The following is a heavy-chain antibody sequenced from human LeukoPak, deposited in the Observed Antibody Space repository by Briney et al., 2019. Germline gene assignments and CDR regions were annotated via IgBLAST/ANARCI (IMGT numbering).Heavy chain of an antibody. J-gene: IGHJ4*02. Sequence: ASVKVSCKASGFTFTSSAMQWVRQARGHRLEWIGWIVVGSGNTNYAQKFQERVTITRDMSTSTAYMELSSLRSEDTAVYYCAAALYDSSTGFDYWGQGTLVTVSS. D-gene: IGHD3-22*01. V-gene: IGHV1-58*02. CDR1: GFTFTSSA. CDR2: IVVGSGNT. CDR3: AAALYDSSTGFDY.